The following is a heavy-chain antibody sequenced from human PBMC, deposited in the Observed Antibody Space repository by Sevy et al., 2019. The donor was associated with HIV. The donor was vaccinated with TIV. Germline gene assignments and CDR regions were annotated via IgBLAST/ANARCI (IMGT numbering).Heavy chain of an antibody. CDR3: ARGVGLDC. V-gene: IGHV3-7*01. J-gene: IGHJ4*02. D-gene: IGHD1-26*01. CDR1: GFTFSPYW. CDR2: IRPDGSDK. Sequence: GGSLRLSCAAPGFTFSPYWMTWVRQAPGKGLEWVANIRPDGSDKYYVDSVKGRFTISRDNAKNSLYLQMNSLRADDTAMYYCARGVGLDCWGQRALVTVSS.